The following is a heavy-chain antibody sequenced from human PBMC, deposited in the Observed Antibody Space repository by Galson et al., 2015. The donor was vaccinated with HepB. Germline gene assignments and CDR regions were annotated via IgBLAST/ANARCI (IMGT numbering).Heavy chain of an antibody. Sequence: PALVKPTQTLTLTCTFSGFSLITRGVGVGWIRQPPGEALAWLAIIYWDDDKRYSPSLKSRLSITKDTSKNRVVFTMTNMDPVDTATYYCAHIIITFGGVIGDDAFDIWGQGTVVTVSS. CDR1: GFSLITRGVG. CDR2: IYWDDDK. J-gene: IGHJ3*02. D-gene: IGHD3-16*02. CDR3: AHIIITFGGVIGDDAFDI. V-gene: IGHV2-5*02.